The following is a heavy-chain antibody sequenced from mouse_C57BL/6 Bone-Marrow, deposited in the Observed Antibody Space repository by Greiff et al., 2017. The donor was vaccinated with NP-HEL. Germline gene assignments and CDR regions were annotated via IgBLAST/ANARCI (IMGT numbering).Heavy chain of an antibody. D-gene: IGHD2-4*01. Sequence: EVKLQESGPGLVKPSQSLSLTCSVTGYSITSGYYWNWIRQFPGNKLEWMGYISYDGSNNYNPSLKNRISITRDTSKNQFFLKLNSVTTEDTATYYCARRLMILDYWGQGTTLTVSS. CDR1: GYSITSGYY. V-gene: IGHV3-6*01. CDR2: ISYDGSN. CDR3: ARRLMILDY. J-gene: IGHJ2*01.